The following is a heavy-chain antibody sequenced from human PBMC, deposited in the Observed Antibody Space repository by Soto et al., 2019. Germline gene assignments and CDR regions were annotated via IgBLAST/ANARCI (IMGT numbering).Heavy chain of an antibody. D-gene: IGHD3-16*01. CDR1: GFTLSDSY. CDR2: ISNSGRTI. CDR3: ARDWGAWFDP. V-gene: IGHV3-11*01. J-gene: IGHJ5*02. Sequence: QVHLVESGGALVKPGGSLRLSCAASGFTLSDSYMSWIRQAPGKGLEWLSYISNSGRTINYADSVKGRFTISRDNAKNLLYLQLNSLRGEDTAVYYCARDWGAWFDPWAREPWSPSPQ.